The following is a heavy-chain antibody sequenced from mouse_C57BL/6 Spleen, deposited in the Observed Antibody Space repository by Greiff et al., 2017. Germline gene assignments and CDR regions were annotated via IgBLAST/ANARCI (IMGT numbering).Heavy chain of an antibody. CDR3: AREGGPGYFDY. J-gene: IGHJ2*01. CDR2: IHPNSGST. Sequence: QVQLQQPGAELVKPGASVKLSCKASGYTFTSYWMHWVKQRPGQGLEWIGMIHPNSGSTNYNEKFKSMATLTVDKSSSTAYMQLSSLTSEDSAVYYCAREGGPGYFDYWGQGTTLTVSS. CDR1: GYTFTSYW. V-gene: IGHV1-64*01. D-gene: IGHD1-1*02.